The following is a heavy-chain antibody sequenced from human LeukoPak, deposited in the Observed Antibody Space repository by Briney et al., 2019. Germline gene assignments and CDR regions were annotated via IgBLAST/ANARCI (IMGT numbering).Heavy chain of an antibody. V-gene: IGHV1-18*01. CDR3: ARGAPYTNHLRIDY. J-gene: IGHJ4*02. Sequence: ASVKVSCKASGYVFTNYGITWVRQAPGQGLHWMAWVSVHNGDTYYAPKLQGRVTMTTDTSTSTAYMELRSLRSDDTAVYYCARGAPYTNHLRIDYWGQGTLVTVSS. CDR1: GYVFTNYG. CDR2: VSVHNGDT.